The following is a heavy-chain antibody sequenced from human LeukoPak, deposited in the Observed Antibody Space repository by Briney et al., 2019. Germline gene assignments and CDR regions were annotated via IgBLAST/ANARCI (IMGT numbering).Heavy chain of an antibody. CDR1: GLTFSSYW. CDR2: IKQDGSEK. J-gene: IGHJ4*02. V-gene: IGHV3-7*01. Sequence: PGGSLRLSCAASGLTFSSYWMSWVRQAPGKGLEWVANIKQDGSEKYYVDSVKGRFTISRDNAKNSLYLQMNSLRAEDTAVYYCARAYCDYWGQGTLVTVSS. CDR3: ARAYCDY.